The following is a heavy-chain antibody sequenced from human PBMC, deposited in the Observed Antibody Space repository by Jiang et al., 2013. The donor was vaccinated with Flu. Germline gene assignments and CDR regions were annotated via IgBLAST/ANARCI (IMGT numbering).Heavy chain of an antibody. J-gene: IGHJ4*02. CDR3: ARAPAISQSFDY. CDR1: GGSISSGGYS. CDR2: IYHSGST. D-gene: IGHD2-21*01. V-gene: IGHV4-30-2*01. Sequence: GLVKPSQTLSLTCAVSGGSISSGGYSWSWIRQPPGKGLEWIGYIYHSGSTYYNPSLKSRVTISVDRSKNQFSLKLSSVTAADTAVYYCARAPAISQSFDYWGQGTLVTVSS.